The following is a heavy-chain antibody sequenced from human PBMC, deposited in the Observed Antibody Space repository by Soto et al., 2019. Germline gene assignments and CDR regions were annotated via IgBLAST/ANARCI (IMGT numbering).Heavy chain of an antibody. J-gene: IGHJ3*02. CDR3: ARSRIEAHYGDAFDI. D-gene: IGHD4-17*01. Sequence: GGSLSLSCAASGFTFSSYSMNWVRQAPGKGLEWVSSISSSSSYIYYADSVKGRFTISRDNAKNSLYLQMNSLRAEDTAVYYCARSRIEAHYGDAFDIWGQGTMVTVSS. V-gene: IGHV3-21*01. CDR1: GFTFSSYS. CDR2: ISSSSSYI.